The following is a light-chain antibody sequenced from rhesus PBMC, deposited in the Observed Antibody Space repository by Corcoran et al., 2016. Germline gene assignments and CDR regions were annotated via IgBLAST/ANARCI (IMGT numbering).Light chain of an antibody. V-gene: IGKV3-31*02. J-gene: IGKJ3*01. CDR3: QETSNLFT. Sequence: EIVMTQSPATLSLSPGETATISCRTSQSVSSYLAWYQQKPGQAPRLLSYGASSRATGLPYRFSGSGSGTDFTRTISSLEPEDFAVYYCQETSNLFTFGPGTKLDIK. CDR1: QSVSSY. CDR2: GAS.